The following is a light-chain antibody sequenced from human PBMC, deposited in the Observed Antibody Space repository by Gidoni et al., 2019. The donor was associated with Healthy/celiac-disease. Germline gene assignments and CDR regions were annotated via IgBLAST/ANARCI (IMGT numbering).Light chain of an antibody. CDR2: EVS. CDR3: SSYTSSSIVV. J-gene: IGLJ2*01. Sequence: QSALTQPASVSGSPGQSITISCTGTSSDVGGYNYVSWYQQHPGKAPKLMIYEVSNRPSGVSNRFSGSKSGNTASLTISGLQAEDEADYYCSSYTSSSIVVFGGETKLTVL. CDR1: SSDVGGYNY. V-gene: IGLV2-14*01.